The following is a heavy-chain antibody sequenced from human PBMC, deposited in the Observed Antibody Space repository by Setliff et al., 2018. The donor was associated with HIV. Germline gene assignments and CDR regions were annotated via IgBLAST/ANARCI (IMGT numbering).Heavy chain of an antibody. CDR3: ARHYGGNLDAFDI. V-gene: IGHV4-39*01. CDR2: IYYSGRT. D-gene: IGHD4-17*01. J-gene: IGHJ3*02. CDR1: GASISSTSYY. Sequence: SETLSLTCTVSGASISSTSYYWGWIRQPPGKGLEWIGSIYYSGRTYYNPSLKSRVTISVDTSKNQFSLKLSSVTAADTAVYYCARHYGGNLDAFDIWGRGTMVTVSS.